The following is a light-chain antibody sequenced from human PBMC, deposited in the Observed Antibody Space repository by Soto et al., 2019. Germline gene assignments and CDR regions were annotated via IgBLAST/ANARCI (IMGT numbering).Light chain of an antibody. CDR3: QQYGSSPRT. V-gene: IGKV3-20*01. CDR1: QGVSSGY. Sequence: EIVLTQSPGTLSLSPGERATLSCRASQGVSSGYLAWYQQNPGQAPRLLISGSSSRATGIPDRFSGSGSGTDFTLTISRLEPEDFAVYYCQQYGSSPRTFGKGTKVDIK. J-gene: IGKJ1*01. CDR2: GSS.